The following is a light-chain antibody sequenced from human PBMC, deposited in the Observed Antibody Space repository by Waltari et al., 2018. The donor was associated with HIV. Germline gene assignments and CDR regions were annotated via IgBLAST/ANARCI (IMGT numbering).Light chain of an antibody. J-gene: IGLJ2*01. CDR3: GTWDSGLSVVV. Sequence: QSVLTQPPSVSAAPGQTVTITCSGTSPNLGNNYVSWYQHLPGTAPQLLIYDNKKRPSGIPDRFSASKSGTSATLDITGLQTGDEADYYCGTWDSGLSVVVFGEGTKLTVL. V-gene: IGLV1-51*01. CDR2: DNK. CDR1: SPNLGNNY.